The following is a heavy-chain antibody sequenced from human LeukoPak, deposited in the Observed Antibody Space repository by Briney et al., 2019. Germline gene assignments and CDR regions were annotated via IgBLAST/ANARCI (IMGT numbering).Heavy chain of an antibody. J-gene: IGHJ4*02. D-gene: IGHD3-10*01. CDR2: IYYSGST. CDR3: ARLWDYYGSGLDY. CDR1: GGSISSYY. Sequence: PSETLSLTCTVSGGSISSYYWSWIRQPPGKGLEWIGYIYYSGSTNYNPSLTSRVTISVDTSKNQFSLKLSSVTAADTAVYYCARLWDYYGSGLDYWGQGTLVTVSS. V-gene: IGHV4-59*08.